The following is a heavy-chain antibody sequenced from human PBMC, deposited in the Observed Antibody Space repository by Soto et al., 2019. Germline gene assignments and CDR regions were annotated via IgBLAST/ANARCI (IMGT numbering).Heavy chain of an antibody. Sequence: EVQLVESGGGLIQPGGSLRLSCAASGFTVSSNYMSWVRQAPGKGLEWVSGIYSGGSTYYADSVKGRFTISRDNSKNTLYLQMNSLRAEDTAVYYCARDVRQWLVQLDYGMDVWGQGTTVTVSS. V-gene: IGHV3-53*01. J-gene: IGHJ6*02. D-gene: IGHD6-19*01. CDR1: GFTVSSNY. CDR2: IYSGGST. CDR3: ARDVRQWLVQLDYGMDV.